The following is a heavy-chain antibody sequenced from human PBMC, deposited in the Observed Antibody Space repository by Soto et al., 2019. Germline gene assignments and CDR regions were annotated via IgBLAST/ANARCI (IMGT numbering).Heavy chain of an antibody. CDR3: AILANGDYDY. D-gene: IGHD4-17*01. Sequence: GGSLRLSCASSGFTFSSYGMHWVRQAPGKGLEWVAVIWYDGSNKYYADSVKGRFTISRDNSKNTLYLQMNSLRAEDTAVYYCAILANGDYDYWGQGTLVTVSS. J-gene: IGHJ4*02. CDR2: IWYDGSNK. V-gene: IGHV3-33*01. CDR1: GFTFSSYG.